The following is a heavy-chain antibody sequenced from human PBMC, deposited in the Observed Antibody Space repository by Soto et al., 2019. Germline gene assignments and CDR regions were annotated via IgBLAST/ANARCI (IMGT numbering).Heavy chain of an antibody. J-gene: IGHJ5*02. D-gene: IGHD2-2*01. Sequence: QVQLVQSGAEVKKPGASVKVSCKASGYTFTSYAMHWVRQAPGQRLEWMGWINAGNGNTKYSQKFQGRVTSTRDTSASTAYMELSSLRSEDTSVYYCALNIVVVPAAIGGPPSHNWFDPWGQGTLVTVSS. V-gene: IGHV1-3*01. CDR3: ALNIVVVPAAIGGPPSHNWFDP. CDR2: INAGNGNT. CDR1: GYTFTSYA.